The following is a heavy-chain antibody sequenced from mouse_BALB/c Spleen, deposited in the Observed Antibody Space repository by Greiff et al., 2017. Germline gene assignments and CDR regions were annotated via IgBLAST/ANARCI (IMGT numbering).Heavy chain of an antibody. CDR2: ISDGGSYT. V-gene: IGHV5-4*02. Sequence: EVMLVESGGGLVKPGGSLKLSCAASGFTFSDYYMYWVRQTPEKRLEWVATISDGGSYTYYPDSVKGRFTISRDNAKNNLYLQMSSLKSEDTAMYYCARDGGDGYSFAYWGQGTLVTVSA. CDR1: GFTFSDYY. J-gene: IGHJ3*01. CDR3: ARDGGDGYSFAY. D-gene: IGHD2-3*01.